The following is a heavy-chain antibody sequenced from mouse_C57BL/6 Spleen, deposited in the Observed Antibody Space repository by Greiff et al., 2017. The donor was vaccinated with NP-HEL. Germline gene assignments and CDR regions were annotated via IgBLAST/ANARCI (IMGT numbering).Heavy chain of an antibody. J-gene: IGHJ4*01. CDR2: IYPGDGDT. Sequence: QVQLKESGAELVKPGASVKISCKASGYAFSSYWMNWVKQRPGKGLEWIGQIYPGDGDTNYNGKFKGKATLTADKSSSTAYMQLSSLTSEDSAVYFCARRGVVDAMDYWGQGTSVTVSS. D-gene: IGHD1-1*01. V-gene: IGHV1-80*01. CDR1: GYAFSSYW. CDR3: ARRGVVDAMDY.